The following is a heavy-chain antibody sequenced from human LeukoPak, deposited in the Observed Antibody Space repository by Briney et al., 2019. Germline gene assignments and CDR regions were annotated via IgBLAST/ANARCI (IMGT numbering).Heavy chain of an antibody. CDR3: AGYDILTGYFDY. CDR2: FYYSGST. J-gene: IGHJ4*02. D-gene: IGHD3-9*01. Sequence: PSETLSLTCTVSGGSISSYYWSWIRQPPGKGLEWIGYFYYSGSTNYNPSLKSRVTISVDTSKNQFSLKLSSVTAADTAVYYCAGYDILTGYFDYWGQGTLVTVSS. V-gene: IGHV4-59*08. CDR1: GGSISSYY.